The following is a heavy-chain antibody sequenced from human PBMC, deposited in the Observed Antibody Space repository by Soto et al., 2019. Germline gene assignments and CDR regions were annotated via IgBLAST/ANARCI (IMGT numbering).Heavy chain of an antibody. CDR2: INAGNGNT. J-gene: IGHJ4*02. Sequence: RASVKVSCKASGYTFTSYAMHWVRQAPGQRLEWMGWINAGNGNTKYSQKFQGRVTITRDTSASTAYMELSSLRSEDTAVYYCARGSADDILTGYPDYWGQGTLVTVSS. CDR3: ARGSADDILTGYPDY. CDR1: GYTFTSYA. D-gene: IGHD3-9*01. V-gene: IGHV1-3*01.